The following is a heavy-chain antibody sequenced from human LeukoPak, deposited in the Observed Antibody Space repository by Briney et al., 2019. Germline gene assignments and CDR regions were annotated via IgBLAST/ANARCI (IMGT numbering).Heavy chain of an antibody. CDR1: GGTFSSYA. CDR3: ARGTGYSSSWKDAFDN. D-gene: IGHD6-13*01. V-gene: IGHV1-69*06. J-gene: IGHJ3*02. CDR2: IIPIFGTA. Sequence: ASVKVSCKASGGTFSSYAISWVRQAPGQGLEWMGGIIPIFGTANYAQKFQGRVTITADKSTSTAYMELSSLRSEDTAVYYCARGTGYSSSWKDAFDNWGQGTMVTVSS.